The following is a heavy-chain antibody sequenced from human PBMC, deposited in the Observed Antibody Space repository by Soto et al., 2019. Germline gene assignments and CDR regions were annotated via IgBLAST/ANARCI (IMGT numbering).Heavy chain of an antibody. D-gene: IGHD2-2*01. CDR1: VWAISSDA. Sequence: SLKVARKGFVWAISSDAIGRVRQTKRQGLEWVGGIIPIFGTANYAQKFQGRVTITADESTSTAYMELSSLSSEDTAVYYCARDRETDIVVVPATIRSTYYSYGLDVSAQGPTLTV. CDR2: IIPIFGTA. CDR3: ARDRETDIVVVPATIRSTYYSYGLDV. J-gene: IGHJ6*02. V-gene: IGHV1-69*13.